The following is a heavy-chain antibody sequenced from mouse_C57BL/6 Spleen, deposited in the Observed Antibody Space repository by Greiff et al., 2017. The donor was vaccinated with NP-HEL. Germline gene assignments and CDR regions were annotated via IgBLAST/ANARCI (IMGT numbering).Heavy chain of an antibody. V-gene: IGHV14-4*01. CDR3: TTGGGSRSFDY. CDR2: IDPENGDT. D-gene: IGHD1-1*01. Sequence: EVQLQQSGAELVRPGASVKLSCTASGFNIKDDYMHWVKQRPEQGLEWIGWIDPENGDTEYASKFQGKATITADTSSNTAYLQLSSLTSEDTAVYYCTTGGGSRSFDYWGQGTTLTVSS. CDR1: GFNIKDDY. J-gene: IGHJ2*01.